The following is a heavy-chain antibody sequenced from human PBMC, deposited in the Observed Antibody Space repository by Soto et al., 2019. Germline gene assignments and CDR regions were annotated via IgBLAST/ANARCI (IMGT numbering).Heavy chain of an antibody. Sequence: SETLSLTCTVSSGSINSLSDYWGWIRQPPGKGLEWIGSIYYTGNTYYNPSLKSRITISVDTSRNEVSLKLSSVTAADTAVYYCARPSPNWGARGYFDKWGQGTLVTVSS. V-gene: IGHV4-39*01. CDR2: IYYTGNT. D-gene: IGHD7-27*01. CDR1: SGSINSLSDY. J-gene: IGHJ4*02. CDR3: ARPSPNWGARGYFDK.